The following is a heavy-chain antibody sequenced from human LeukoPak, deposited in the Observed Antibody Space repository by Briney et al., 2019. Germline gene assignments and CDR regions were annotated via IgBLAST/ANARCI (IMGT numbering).Heavy chain of an antibody. Sequence: PGGSLRLSCAASGFTVSSHYMSWVRQAPGKGLEWVSVIYSGAGTSYADSVQGRLTISRNNSKNTLYLQMNSLRVEDTAVYYCARDRGFSSSWRLFVYWGQGTLVTVSS. J-gene: IGHJ4*02. V-gene: IGHV3-66*02. CDR2: IYSGAGT. D-gene: IGHD6-13*01. CDR1: GFTVSSHY. CDR3: ARDRGFSSSWRLFVY.